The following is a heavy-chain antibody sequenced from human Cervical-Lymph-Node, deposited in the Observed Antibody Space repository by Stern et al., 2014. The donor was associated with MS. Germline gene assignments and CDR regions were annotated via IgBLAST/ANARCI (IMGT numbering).Heavy chain of an antibody. CDR1: GFTFSNFA. CDR3: ARDLGY. V-gene: IGHV3-30-3*01. J-gene: IGHJ4*02. CDR2: MSTDGSAT. Sequence: QVQLVESGGGVVQPGRTLRLSCAASGFTFSNFAMNWFRQSPDKGLQWLAAMSTDGSATNYADSVKGRFTISRDNSKDTLYLEMNSLKTDDTAVFYCARDLGYWGQGTLVTVSS.